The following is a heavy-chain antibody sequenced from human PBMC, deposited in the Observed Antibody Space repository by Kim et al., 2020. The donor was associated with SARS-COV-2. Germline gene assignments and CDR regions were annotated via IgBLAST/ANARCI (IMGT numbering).Heavy chain of an antibody. CDR2: ISSSGSTI. CDR1: GFTFSDYY. CDR3: ASPYNWNYVRGFAHDY. J-gene: IGHJ4*02. Sequence: GGSLRLSCAASGFTFSDYYMSWIRQAPGKGLEWVSYISSSGSTIYYADSVKGRFTISRDNAKNSLYLQMNSLRAEDTAVYYCASPYNWNYVRGFAHDYWGQGTLVTVSS. D-gene: IGHD1-7*01. V-gene: IGHV3-11*01.